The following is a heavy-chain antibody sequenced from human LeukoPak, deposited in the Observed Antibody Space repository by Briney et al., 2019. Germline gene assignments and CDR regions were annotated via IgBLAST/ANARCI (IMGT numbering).Heavy chain of an antibody. CDR1: GFTFSSYG. Sequence: GGSLRLSCAASGFTFSSYGMHWVRQAPGKGLEWVAVIWYDGSNKYYADSVKGRFTISRDNSKNTLYLQINSLRAEDTAVYYCARAYYYDSSGSAYYYFDYWGQGTLVTVSS. V-gene: IGHV3-33*01. CDR3: ARAYYYDSSGSAYYYFDY. CDR2: IWYDGSNK. D-gene: IGHD3-22*01. J-gene: IGHJ4*02.